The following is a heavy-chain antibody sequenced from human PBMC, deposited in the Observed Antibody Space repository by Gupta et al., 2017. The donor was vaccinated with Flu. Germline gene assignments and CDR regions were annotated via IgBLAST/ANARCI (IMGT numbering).Heavy chain of an antibody. D-gene: IGHD3-16*01. J-gene: IGHJ5*02. CDR3: ARRAEFGMLPPFDL. CDR1: NYN. CDR2: INVISDKI. Sequence: NYNMNWVRQAPGKGLEWVSSINVISDKIYYADSVKGRFTIARDNAKNSLDLQMNSLTVDDTAIYDCARRAEFGMLPPFDLWGRGTLVTVSS. V-gene: IGHV3-21*01.